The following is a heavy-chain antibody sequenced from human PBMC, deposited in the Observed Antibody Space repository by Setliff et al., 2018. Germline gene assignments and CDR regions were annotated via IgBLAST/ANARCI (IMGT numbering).Heavy chain of an antibody. Sequence: PGESLKISCVTSGFTFSTYWMHWVRQAPGQGLVWVARISTDGSSITYADSVKGRFTISRDNARNTLYLQMNSLTAEDTAVYYCARVGSKPQLGWFDPWGHGTLVTVSS. J-gene: IGHJ5*02. V-gene: IGHV3-74*03. CDR1: GFTFSTYW. D-gene: IGHD1-26*01. CDR3: ARVGSKPQLGWFDP. CDR2: ISTDGSSI.